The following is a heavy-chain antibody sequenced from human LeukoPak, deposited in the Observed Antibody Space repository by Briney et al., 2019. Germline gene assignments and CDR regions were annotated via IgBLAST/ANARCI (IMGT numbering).Heavy chain of an antibody. J-gene: IGHJ4*02. CDR1: GFTFSSYA. D-gene: IGHD3-22*01. V-gene: IGHV3-48*04. CDR2: ISSSGGTI. Sequence: PGGSLRLSCAASGFTFSSYAMNWVRQAPGKGLEWVSYISSSGGTIYYADSVKGRFTISRDNAKNSLYLQMNSLRAEDTAVYYCAREHSSGNYRADYWGQGTLVTVSS. CDR3: AREHSSGNYRADY.